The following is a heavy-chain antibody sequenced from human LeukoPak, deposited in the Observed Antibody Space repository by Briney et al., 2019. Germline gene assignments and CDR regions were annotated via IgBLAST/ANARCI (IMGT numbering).Heavy chain of an antibody. CDR3: AKHPWFGEFWYFDL. J-gene: IGHJ2*01. D-gene: IGHD3-10*01. V-gene: IGHV3-11*01. Sequence: PGGSLRLSCAASGFTFSDYYMSWIRQAPGKGLEWVSYISSSGSTIYYADSVEGRFTISRDNAKNPLYLQMNSLRAEDTAVYYCAKHPWFGEFWYFDLWGRGTLVTVSS. CDR1: GFTFSDYY. CDR2: ISSSGSTI.